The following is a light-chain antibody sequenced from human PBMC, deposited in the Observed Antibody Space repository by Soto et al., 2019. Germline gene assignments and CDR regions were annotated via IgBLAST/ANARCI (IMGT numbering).Light chain of an antibody. CDR2: DVS. CDR1: SSDVGGYNY. J-gene: IGLJ1*01. CDR3: CSYAGNYYV. Sequence: QSALTQPRAVSGSPGQSVTISCTGTSSDVGGYNYVSWYQQHPGKAPKLMIYDVSKRPSGVPDRFSGSKSGNTASLTIYGLQAEDEADYYCCSYAGNYYVFGSGTKLTVL. V-gene: IGLV2-11*01.